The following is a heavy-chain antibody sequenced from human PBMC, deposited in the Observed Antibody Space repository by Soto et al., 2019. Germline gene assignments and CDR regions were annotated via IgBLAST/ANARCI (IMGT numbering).Heavy chain of an antibody. V-gene: IGHV3-13*01. D-gene: IGHD6-13*01. CDR1: GLTFSGFD. Sequence: GGSLRLSCEASGLTFSGFDMHWVRQPTGKGLEWVSSIGTAGDTYYAVSVKGRFTISRDNAKNSLSLQMNSLRAGDMAVYFCAKSQEIGTHFFDSWGQGTQVTVSS. J-gene: IGHJ4*02. CDR3: AKSQEIGTHFFDS. CDR2: IGTAGDT.